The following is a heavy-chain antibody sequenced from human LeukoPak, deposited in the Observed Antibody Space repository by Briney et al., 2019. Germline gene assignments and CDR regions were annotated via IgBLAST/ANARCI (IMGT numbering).Heavy chain of an antibody. CDR1: GGSFSGYY. J-gene: IGHJ3*02. CDR3: ARKGYSGYDLRSAFDI. V-gene: IGHV4-34*01. Sequence: SETLSLTCAVYGGSFSGYYWSWIRQPPGKGLEWIGEINHSGSTYYNPSLKSRVTISVDTSKNQFSLKLSSVTAADTAVYYCARKGYSGYDLRSAFDIWGQGTMVTVSS. CDR2: INHSGST. D-gene: IGHD5-12*01.